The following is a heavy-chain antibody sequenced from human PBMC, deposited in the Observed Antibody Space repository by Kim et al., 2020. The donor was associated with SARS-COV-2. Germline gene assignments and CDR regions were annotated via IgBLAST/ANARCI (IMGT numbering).Heavy chain of an antibody. V-gene: IGHV3-23*01. D-gene: IGHD6-19*01. J-gene: IGHJ6*02. CDR1: GFTFSSYA. CDR3: AKVGGYSSGWYRAPTLGMDV. Sequence: GGSLRLSCAASGFTFSSYAMSWVRQAPGKGLEWVSAISGSGGSTYYADSVKGRFTISRDNSKNTLYRQMNSLRAEDTAVYYCAKVGGYSSGWYRAPTLGMDVWGQGTTVTVSS. CDR2: ISGSGGST.